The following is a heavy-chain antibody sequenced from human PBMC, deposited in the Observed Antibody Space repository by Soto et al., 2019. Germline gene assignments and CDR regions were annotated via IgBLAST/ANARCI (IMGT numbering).Heavy chain of an antibody. J-gene: IGHJ4*02. CDR1: GFSISTRGVG. V-gene: IGHV2-5*02. D-gene: IGHD5-12*01. CDR3: AHRPRGYAYDFDF. Sequence: QITLKASGPTLMKPTQTLTLTCTFSGFSISTRGVGVAWIRQPPGKALDWLALIFWDDDKGYNPSLKSRPTSTADTPKNPVVLIMPNMDPVDTDTYYCAHRPRGYAYDFDFWGQGTLVTVSS. CDR2: IFWDDDK.